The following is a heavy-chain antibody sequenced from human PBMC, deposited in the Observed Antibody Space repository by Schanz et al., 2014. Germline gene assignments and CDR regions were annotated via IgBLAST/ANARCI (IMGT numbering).Heavy chain of an antibody. CDR2: LHYSGTT. J-gene: IGHJ6*02. V-gene: IGHV4-39*07. Sequence: QVQLQETGPGLVKPSETLSLTCTVSGGSVSNNRYSWNWVRLPPGKGLEWIATLHYSGTTYYNPSLKSRVPISVDTPKNQFFLKRSSVTAADTAVYYCARAPTGYGMDVWGQGTTVTVSS. CDR3: ARAPTGYGMDV. CDR1: GGSVSNNRYS.